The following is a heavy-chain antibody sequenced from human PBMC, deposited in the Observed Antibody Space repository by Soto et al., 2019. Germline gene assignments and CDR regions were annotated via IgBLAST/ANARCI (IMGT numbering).Heavy chain of an antibody. J-gene: IGHJ5*02. D-gene: IGHD5-12*01. Sequence: QITLKESGPTLVKPTQTLTLTCTFSGFSLSTSGVGVGWIRQPPGKALEWLALIYWDDDKRSSLALKSRLTTNKHTPKSKVVLTVTNMDRVDTASYYYAHRPREEEYSGLFDPRGQGTLVTLS. CDR1: GFSLSTSGVG. CDR3: AHRPREEEYSGLFDP. V-gene: IGHV2-5*02. CDR2: IYWDDDK.